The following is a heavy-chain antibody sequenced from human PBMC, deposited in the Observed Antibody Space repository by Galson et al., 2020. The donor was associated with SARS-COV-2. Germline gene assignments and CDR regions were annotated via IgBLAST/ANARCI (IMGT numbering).Heavy chain of an antibody. CDR1: GTPISSYY. CDR2: MYDSGTT. J-gene: IGHJ4*02. Sequence: ETSETLSFTCNLPGTPISSYYWTWIRQPPGKGLEWTGYMYDSGTTGYNPTLKSRATMSIDTSKNQFSLRLSSVTAADTAAYYCARGEGTTLGNWGPGTLVTVSS. D-gene: IGHD1-1*01. V-gene: IGHV4-59*01. CDR3: ARGEGTTLGN.